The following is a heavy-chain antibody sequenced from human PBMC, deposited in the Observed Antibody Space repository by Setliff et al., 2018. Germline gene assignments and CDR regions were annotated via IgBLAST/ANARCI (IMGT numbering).Heavy chain of an antibody. V-gene: IGHV4-61*09. J-gene: IGHJ6*02. CDR1: GASISSGSFY. D-gene: IGHD3-3*01. Sequence: SETLSLTCTVSGASISSGSFYWSWIRQPAGKGLEWIGHIYTSGSTNYNPSLMSRVSISVDTSKNQFSLKLRSVTAADTAVYYCARLSWNGLRYYGLDVWGQGTTVTVSS. CDR3: ARLSWNGLRYYGLDV. CDR2: IYTSGST.